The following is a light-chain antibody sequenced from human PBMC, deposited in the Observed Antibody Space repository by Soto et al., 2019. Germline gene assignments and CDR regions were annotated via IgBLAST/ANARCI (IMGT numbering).Light chain of an antibody. CDR2: GAS. Sequence: EIVLTQSPATLSLSPGERATLSCRASQSVSSYLAWYQQKPGQAPRLLIYGASNRATGIPVRFSGSGSGTDFTLTISSLEPEDFAVYYCQQRSNWPPITFGQGTRLEI. V-gene: IGKV3-11*01. J-gene: IGKJ5*01. CDR3: QQRSNWPPIT. CDR1: QSVSSY.